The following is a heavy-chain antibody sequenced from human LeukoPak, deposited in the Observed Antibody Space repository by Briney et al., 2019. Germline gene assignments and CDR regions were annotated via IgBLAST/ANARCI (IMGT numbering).Heavy chain of an antibody. J-gene: IGHJ4*02. D-gene: IGHD1-26*01. CDR3: ARGLIVGAKVFDN. CDR2: ISSSSSSI. CDR1: GFICCTYS. V-gene: IGHV3-48*02. Sequence: GGSLRRSSAASGFICCTYSMNWVPPAPGKGLEWVSYISSSSSSIYYEDSVKGPFTTSRDNATNSLYLRMSSLRDTATELYYNARGLIVGAKVFDNWGQGTLVTV.